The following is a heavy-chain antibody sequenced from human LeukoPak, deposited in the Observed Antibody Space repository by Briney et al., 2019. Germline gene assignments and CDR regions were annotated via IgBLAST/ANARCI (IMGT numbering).Heavy chain of an antibody. V-gene: IGHV4-39*07. J-gene: IGHJ3*02. CDR3: ARVASGYDVFDI. CDR2: IYYSGST. CDR1: GGSISSSSHN. D-gene: IGHD3-3*01. Sequence: SETLSLTCTVSGGSISSSSHNWGWIRQPPGKGLEWIGSIYYSGSTYYNPSLKSRVTIFVDTSRNQFSLKLSSVTAADTAVFYCARVASGYDVFDIWGQGTMVTVSS.